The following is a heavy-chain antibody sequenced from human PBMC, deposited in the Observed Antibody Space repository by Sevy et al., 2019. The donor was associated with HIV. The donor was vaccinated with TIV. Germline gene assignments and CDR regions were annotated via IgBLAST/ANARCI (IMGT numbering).Heavy chain of an antibody. CDR3: ARVDNDFWSGYD. CDR2: IYYSGTT. D-gene: IGHD3-3*01. CDR1: DGSITSYY. J-gene: IGHJ4*01. Sequence: SETLSLTCTVSDGSITSYYWTWIRQPPAKELEWIGYIYYSGTTNYNPSLKSRVTISVDTSKNQFSLKLNSVTAADTAVYYCARVDNDFWSGYDWGHGIRVTVSS. V-gene: IGHV4-59*01.